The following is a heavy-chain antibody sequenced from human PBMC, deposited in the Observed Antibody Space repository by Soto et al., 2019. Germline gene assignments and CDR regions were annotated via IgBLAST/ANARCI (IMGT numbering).Heavy chain of an antibody. V-gene: IGHV4-30-2*01. CDR3: AGMPYTSGLRFDP. CDR2: IYQSGVT. Sequence: LFLTCNMSGDSSSISTYSWSWIRQPPGKALQWIGFIYQSGVTSYNPSLASRVSISLDRSNNQCSLKLKSVTAADTAVYFCAGMPYTSGLRFDPWGPGTLVTVSS. J-gene: IGHJ5*02. CDR1: GDSSSISTYS. D-gene: IGHD6-19*01.